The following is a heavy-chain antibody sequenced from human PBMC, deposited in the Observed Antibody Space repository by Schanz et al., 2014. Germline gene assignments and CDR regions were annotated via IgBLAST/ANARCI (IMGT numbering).Heavy chain of an antibody. CDR3: ARDMIDMVRGGGVGAFDT. D-gene: IGHD3-10*01. V-gene: IGHV3-33*01. CDR2: ISYDGSSK. CDR1: GFTFRSYG. Sequence: QVQLVESGGGVVQPGRSLRLSCAASGFTFRSYGMHWVRQAPGKGLEWVALISYDGSSKNHADSVQGRFTISRDNSKKALYLQMGRMRADDAAVYYWARDMIDMVRGGGVGAFDTWGQGTMVTVSS. J-gene: IGHJ3*02.